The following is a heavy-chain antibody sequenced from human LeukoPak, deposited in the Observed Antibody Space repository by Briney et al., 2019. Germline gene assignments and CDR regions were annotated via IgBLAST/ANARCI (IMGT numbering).Heavy chain of an antibody. D-gene: IGHD2-15*01. J-gene: IGHJ4*02. CDR3: ARGSGGSCYRY. CDR2: ISSSSYI. CDR1: GFTFSSYS. V-gene: IGHV3-21*01. Sequence: KPGGSLRLSCAASGFTFSSYSMNWVRQAPGKGLEWVSSISSSSYIYYADSVKGRFTISRDNAKNSLYLQMNSLRAEDTTVYYCARGSGGSCYRYWGQGTLVTVSS.